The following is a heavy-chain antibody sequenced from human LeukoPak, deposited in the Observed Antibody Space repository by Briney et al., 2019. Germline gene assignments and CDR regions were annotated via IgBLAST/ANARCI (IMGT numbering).Heavy chain of an antibody. V-gene: IGHV3-48*01. D-gene: IGHD4-17*01. CDR2: ISSSSSTI. CDR1: GFTFSTYS. Sequence: GGSLRLSCAASGFTFSTYSMNWVRQAPGKGLEWVSYISSSSSTIYYADSVKGRFTISRDNAKNSLYLQMNSLRAEDTAVYYCARETGSAVGSTDFDYWGQGTLVTVSS. J-gene: IGHJ4*02. CDR3: ARETGSAVGSTDFDY.